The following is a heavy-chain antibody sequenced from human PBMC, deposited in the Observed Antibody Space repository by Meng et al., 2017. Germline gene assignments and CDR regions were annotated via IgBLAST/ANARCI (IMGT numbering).Heavy chain of an antibody. CDR3: ARGRNFYGEEGDFDY. CDR1: GYTVTSYD. CDR2: MNPNSGNT. D-gene: IGHD4-17*01. J-gene: IGHJ4*02. Sequence: QVQLVQAGAGVKKPGASVTVSCKAAGYTVTSYDINWVRQATGQGLEWMGWMNPNSGNTGYAQKFQGRVTMTRNTSISTAYMELSSLRSEDTAVYYCARGRNFYGEEGDFDYWGQGTLVTVSS. V-gene: IGHV1-8*01.